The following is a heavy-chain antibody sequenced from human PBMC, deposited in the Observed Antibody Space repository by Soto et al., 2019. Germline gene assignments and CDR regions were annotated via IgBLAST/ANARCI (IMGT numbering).Heavy chain of an antibody. CDR1: GGSFSGYY. V-gene: IGHV4-34*01. CDR3: ARAYHDYDFYLGGMDV. CDR2: INHSGST. J-gene: IGHJ6*02. Sequence: SETLSLTCAVYGGSFSGYYWSWIRQPPGKGLEWIGEINHSGSTNYNPSLKSRVTISVDTSKNQFSLKLSSATAADTAVYYCARAYHDYDFYLGGMDVWGQGTTVTVSS. D-gene: IGHD3-3*01.